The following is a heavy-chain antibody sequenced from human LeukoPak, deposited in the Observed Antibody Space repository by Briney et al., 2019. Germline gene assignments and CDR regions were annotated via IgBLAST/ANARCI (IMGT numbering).Heavy chain of an antibody. CDR2: ISHSGST. Sequence: SETLSLTCAVYGVSFSGYYWSWIRQPPGKGLEWIGEISHSGSTNYNPSLKSRVTISVDTSNNQFSLKLSSVTAADTAVYYCARAPMVRGVNNYYYDMDVWGKGTTVTVSS. CDR3: ARAPMVRGVNNYYYDMDV. CDR1: GVSFSGYY. D-gene: IGHD3-10*01. J-gene: IGHJ6*03. V-gene: IGHV4-34*01.